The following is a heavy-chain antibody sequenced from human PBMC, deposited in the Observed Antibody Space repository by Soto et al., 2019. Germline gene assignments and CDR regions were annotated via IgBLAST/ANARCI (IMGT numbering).Heavy chain of an antibody. V-gene: IGHV4-59*08. J-gene: IGHJ3*02. Sequence: PSETLSLTCTVSGGSISSYYWSWIRQPPGKGLEWIGYIYYSGSTNYNPSLKSRVTISVYTSKNQFSLKLSSVTAADTAVYYCPTLPLRPNHYRSSTSSYCIPAFDICGEKRLLTL. CDR1: GGSISSYY. CDR2: IYYSGST. D-gene: IGHD2-2*01. CDR3: PTLPLRPNHYRSSTSSYCIPAFDI.